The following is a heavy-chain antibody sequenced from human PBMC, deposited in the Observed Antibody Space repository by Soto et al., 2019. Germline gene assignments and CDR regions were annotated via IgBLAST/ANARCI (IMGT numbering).Heavy chain of an antibody. J-gene: IGHJ4*02. V-gene: IGHV3-21*06. Sequence: EVHLMESGGGLVKPGGSLRLSCSASGFNFNSYTMNWVRQAPGKGLEWVSSISRFSDRNYYADSVKGRFAIFRANAENSVYLQVNSLRAEDTAVYYCARVGAYFGEFDYFDYWGQGTPVTVSS. CDR2: ISRFSDRN. CDR3: ARVGAYFGEFDYFDY. D-gene: IGHD3-10*01. CDR1: GFNFNSYT.